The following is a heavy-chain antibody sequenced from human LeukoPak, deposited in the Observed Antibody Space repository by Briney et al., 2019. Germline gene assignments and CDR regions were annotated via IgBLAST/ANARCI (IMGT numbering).Heavy chain of an antibody. V-gene: IGHV3-21*01. CDR2: ISSSSSYI. Sequence: PGGSLRLSCAASGFTFSSYSMNWVRQAPGKGLEWVSSISSSSSYIYYADSVRGRFTISRDNAKNSLFLQMNSLRAGDTAVYYCAIMPYDSSGCSQYWGQGTLVTVSS. D-gene: IGHD3-22*01. J-gene: IGHJ4*02. CDR3: AIMPYDSSGCSQY. CDR1: GFTFSSYS.